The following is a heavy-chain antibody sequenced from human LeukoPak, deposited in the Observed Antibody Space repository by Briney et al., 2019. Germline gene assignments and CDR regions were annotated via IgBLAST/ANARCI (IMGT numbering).Heavy chain of an antibody. CDR2: IYYSGSP. D-gene: IGHD6-6*01. CDR3: ARGLTAYSRSSYWFDP. V-gene: IGHV4-59*12. J-gene: IGHJ5*02. Sequence: SETLSLTCAVSRGSISSYYWSWIRQPPGKGLEWIGYIYYSGSPKYNPSLRSRVTISVDTSKKRFSLKLSSVTGSDRAIYYCARGLTAYSRSSYWFDPWGQGTLVTVSS. CDR1: RGSISSYY.